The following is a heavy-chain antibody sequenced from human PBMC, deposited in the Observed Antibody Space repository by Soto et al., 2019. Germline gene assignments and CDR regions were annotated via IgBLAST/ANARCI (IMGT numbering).Heavy chain of an antibody. V-gene: IGHV1-58*01. D-gene: IGHD3-22*01. CDR1: GFSFSRSA. CDR3: AADNSGYLDSAFDI. Sequence: QMRLVQSGPEVRRPGASVKVSCKASGFSFSRSAVHWVRQARGQGLEWIGWIVGFSGNTNYAQRVHQRLSFTRDLSTSTVYMELYNLTSDDTAIYLCAADNSGYLDSAFDIWGQGTAVIVSS. CDR2: IVGFSGNT. J-gene: IGHJ3*02.